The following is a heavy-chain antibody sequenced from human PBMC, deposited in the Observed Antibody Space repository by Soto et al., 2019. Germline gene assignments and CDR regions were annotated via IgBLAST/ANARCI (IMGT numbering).Heavy chain of an antibody. CDR3: AGGWGYDSSDYYYAY. Sequence: QVQLVQSGAEVRKPGSSVKVSCKASGGTFSRHAISWVRQAPGQGLEWMGGIIPIFGTANHAQKFQGRVTISADESTSAAYMELSSLSSEDTAIYDCAGGWGYDSSDYYYAYWGEGTLVIVSS. D-gene: IGHD3-22*01. CDR2: IIPIFGTA. CDR1: GGTFSRHA. J-gene: IGHJ4*02. V-gene: IGHV1-69*01.